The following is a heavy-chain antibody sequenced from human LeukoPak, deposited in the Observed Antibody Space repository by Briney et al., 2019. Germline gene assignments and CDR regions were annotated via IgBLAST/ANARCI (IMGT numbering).Heavy chain of an antibody. D-gene: IGHD5/OR15-5a*01. J-gene: IGHJ4*02. CDR2: ISGSGGST. V-gene: IGHV3-23*01. CDR1: GFTFSSYA. Sequence: PGGSLRLSCAASGFTFSSYAMSWVRQAPGKGLEWVSAISGSGGSTYYADSVKGRFTISRDNSKNTLYLQMNSLRAEDTAVYYCATRKLSTYYFDYWGQGTLVTVSS. CDR3: ATRKLSTYYFDY.